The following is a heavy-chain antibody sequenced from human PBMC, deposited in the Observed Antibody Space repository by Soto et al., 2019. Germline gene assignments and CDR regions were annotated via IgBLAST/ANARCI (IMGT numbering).Heavy chain of an antibody. CDR1: GGSFSGYY. CDR3: ARGRAARSFDS. CDR2: IKHSGSA. V-gene: IGHV4-34*01. Sequence: SETLSLTCAVYGGSFSGYYWTWIRQPPGKGLEWIGEIKHSGSAKYNPSLKSRVTIPVDTSKNQFSLKLSSVTAADTAVYYCARGRAARSFDSGGKGPLVTVPS. D-gene: IGHD6-6*01. J-gene: IGHJ4*02.